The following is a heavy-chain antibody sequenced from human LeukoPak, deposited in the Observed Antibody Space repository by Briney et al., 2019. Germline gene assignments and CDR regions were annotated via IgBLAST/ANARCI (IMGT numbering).Heavy chain of an antibody. CDR1: GYTFTSYG. J-gene: IGHJ6*02. D-gene: IGHD6-13*01. CDR2: ISAYNGNT. Sequence: ASVKVSCKASGYTFTSYGISWVRQAPGQGLEWMGWISAYNGNTNYAQKLQGRVTMTTDTSTSTAYMELRSLRSDDTAVYYCARDISSSWYYYYYGMDVRGQGTTVTVSS. V-gene: IGHV1-18*01. CDR3: ARDISSSWYYYYYGMDV.